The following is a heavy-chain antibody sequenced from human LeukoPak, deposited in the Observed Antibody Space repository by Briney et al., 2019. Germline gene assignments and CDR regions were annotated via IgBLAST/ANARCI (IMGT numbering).Heavy chain of an antibody. D-gene: IGHD6-13*01. CDR1: GGSISSSSYY. CDR3: ASSGGIAATFDY. CDR2: IYYSGST. Sequence: SETLSLTCTVSGGSISSSSYYWGWIRQPPGKGLEWIGSIYYSGSTYYNPSLKSRVTIPVDTSKNQFSLKLSSVTAADTAVYYCASSGGIAATFDYWGQGTLVTVSS. V-gene: IGHV4-39*07. J-gene: IGHJ4*02.